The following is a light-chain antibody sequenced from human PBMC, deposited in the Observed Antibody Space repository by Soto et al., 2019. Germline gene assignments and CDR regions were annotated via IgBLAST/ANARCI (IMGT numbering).Light chain of an antibody. V-gene: IGLV1-40*01. J-gene: IGLJ1*01. CDR3: QSYDSSLSGYV. CDR2: ANN. Sequence: QSALTQPPSVSGAPGQRVTISCTGGSSNIGAGYDVHWYQQLPGTAPKLLIYANNNRPSGVPGRFSGSKSGTSASLAITGLQAEDEADYYCQSYDSSLSGYVFGTGTKLTVL. CDR1: SSNIGAGYD.